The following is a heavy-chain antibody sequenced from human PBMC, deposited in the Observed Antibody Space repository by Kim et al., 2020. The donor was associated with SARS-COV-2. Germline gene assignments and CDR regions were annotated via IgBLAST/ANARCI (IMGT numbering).Heavy chain of an antibody. Sequence: ASVKVSCKASGYSFTTYAMNWVRQAPGQGLEWMGWINTNTGNPTYAQGFTGRFVFSLDTSVSTAYLQISSLKAEDTAVYYCARDMNWYGMDVWGQGTTVTVSS. V-gene: IGHV7-4-1*02. CDR2: INTNTGNP. CDR3: ARDMNWYGMDV. CDR1: GYSFTTYA. J-gene: IGHJ6*02. D-gene: IGHD1-1*01.